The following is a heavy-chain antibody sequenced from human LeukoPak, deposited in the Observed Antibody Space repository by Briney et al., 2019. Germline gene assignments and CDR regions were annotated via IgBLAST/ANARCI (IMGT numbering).Heavy chain of an antibody. CDR2: IYGAGAA. Sequence: GGSLRLSCAASGFTVSANYMTWIRQAPGKGLEWVSLIYGAGAAYYAESVRGRFIISRDNSKNTLFLQMNSLRAEDTAVYYCVSSTGQQLIPYDYWGQGTHVAVSS. V-gene: IGHV3-66*02. J-gene: IGHJ4*02. CDR1: GFTVSANY. CDR3: VSSTGQQLIPYDY. D-gene: IGHD6-13*01.